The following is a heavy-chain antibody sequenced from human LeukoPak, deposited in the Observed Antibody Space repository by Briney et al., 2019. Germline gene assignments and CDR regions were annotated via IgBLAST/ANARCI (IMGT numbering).Heavy chain of an antibody. Sequence: PSQTLSLTCTVSGGSISSGDYYWSWIRQPAEKGLEWIGRISTSGSTNYNPSLKSRVTISVDTSKNQFSLKLSSVTAADTAVYYCARHRRLQSPRLDYWGQGTLVTVSS. CDR1: GGSISSGDYY. V-gene: IGHV4-61*02. CDR2: ISTSGST. D-gene: IGHD4-11*01. J-gene: IGHJ4*02. CDR3: ARHRRLQSPRLDY.